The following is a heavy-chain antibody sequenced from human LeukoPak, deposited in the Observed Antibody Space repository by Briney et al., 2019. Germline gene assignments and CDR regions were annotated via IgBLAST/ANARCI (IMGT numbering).Heavy chain of an antibody. CDR2: IHSGGTT. D-gene: IGHD1-1*01. J-gene: IGHJ6*03. Sequence: KPSETLSLTCTVSGDSITDDYYTWLRQPAGKGLEWIGRIHSGGTTNYNPSLMSRVTLSIDKSKKYISLILTSVTAADTALYYCARLSTPDNNWNDGYYYYYMDVWGKGTTVTVPS. CDR3: ARLSTPDNNWNDGYYYYYMDV. CDR1: GDSITDDY. V-gene: IGHV4-4*07.